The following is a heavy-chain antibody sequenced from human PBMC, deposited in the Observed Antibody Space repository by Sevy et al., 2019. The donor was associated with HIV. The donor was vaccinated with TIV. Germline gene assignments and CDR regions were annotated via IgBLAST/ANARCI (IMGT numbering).Heavy chain of an antibody. D-gene: IGHD1-26*01. CDR2: TYYRSKWYN. CDR3: ARDRWELLHNYFDY. J-gene: IGHJ4*02. V-gene: IGHV6-1*01. CDR1: GDSVSSNSAA. Sequence: QSQTLSLTCAISGDSVSSNSAAWNWIRQSPSRGLEWLGRTYYRSKWYNDYAVSVKSRITINPDTSKNQFSLQLNSVTPEDTAVNYCARDRWELLHNYFDYWGQGTLVTVSS.